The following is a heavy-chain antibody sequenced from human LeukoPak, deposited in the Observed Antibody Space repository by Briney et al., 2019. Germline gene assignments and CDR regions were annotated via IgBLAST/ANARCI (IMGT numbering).Heavy chain of an antibody. CDR2: INPNSGGT. CDR3: ARGQGVRSPPYSGSYLRKYYYYYMDV. D-gene: IGHD1-26*01. J-gene: IGHJ6*03. CDR1: GYTFIDYY. V-gene: IGHV1-2*02. Sequence: ASVKVSCNASGYTFIDYYMHWVRQAPGQGLEWMGWINPNSGGTNYAQKFQGRVTMTTDTSTSTAYMELRSLRSDDTAVYYCARGQGVRSPPYSGSYLRKYYYYYMDVWGKGTTVTISS.